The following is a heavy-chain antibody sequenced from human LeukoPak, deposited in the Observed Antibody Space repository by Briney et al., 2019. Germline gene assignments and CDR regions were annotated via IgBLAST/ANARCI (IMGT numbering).Heavy chain of an antibody. J-gene: IGHJ4*02. V-gene: IGHV3-21*01. CDR3: ARPYDTRGYFPDY. Sequence: NPGGSLRLSCAASGFTFSSYAMNWVRQAPGKGLEWVSSISRGSDLIFYADSMKGRFTISRDNAKNSLYLQMNSLGAEDTAVYYCARPYDTRGYFPDYWGQGTLVTVSS. CDR1: GFTFSSYA. CDR2: ISRGSDLI. D-gene: IGHD3-22*01.